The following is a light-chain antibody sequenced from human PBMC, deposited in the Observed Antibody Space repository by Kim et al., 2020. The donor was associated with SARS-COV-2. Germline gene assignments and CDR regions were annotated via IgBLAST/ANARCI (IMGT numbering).Light chain of an antibody. J-gene: IGLJ3*02. V-gene: IGLV3-19*01. CDR2: GKN. CDR3: NSRDSSGDHWV. Sequence: SELTQDPTVSVALGQKVRITCEGDSLKTHYASWYQQKPGQAPVFVMYGKNNRPSGIPDRFSGSSSANTASLTITGAQAEDEAAYYCNSRDSSGDHWVFGGGTQLTVL. CDR1: SLKTHY.